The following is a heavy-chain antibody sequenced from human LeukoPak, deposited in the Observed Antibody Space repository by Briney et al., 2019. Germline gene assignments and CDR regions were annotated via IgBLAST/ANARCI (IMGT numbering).Heavy chain of an antibody. V-gene: IGHV4-61*02. CDR3: ARGTYYYGSGSYYTPRWFDP. J-gene: IGHJ5*02. Sequence: PSQTLSLTCTVSGGSISSGSYYWSWIRQPAGKGLEWIGRIYTSGSTNYNPSLKSRVTISVDTSKNQFSLKLSSVAAADTAVYYCARGTYYYGSGSYYTPRWFDPWGQGTLATVSS. CDR1: GGSISSGSYY. CDR2: IYTSGST. D-gene: IGHD3-10*01.